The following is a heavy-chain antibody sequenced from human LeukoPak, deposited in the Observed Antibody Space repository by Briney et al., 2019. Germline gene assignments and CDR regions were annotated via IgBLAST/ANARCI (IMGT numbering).Heavy chain of an antibody. CDR2: IYYSGST. Sequence: SETLSLTCTVSGGSISSYYWSWIRQPPGKGLEWIGYIYYSGSTNYNPSLKSRVTISVDTSKKQFSLKLSSVTAADTAVYYCARRYDFWSGYPPPLDYWGQGTLVTVSS. CDR1: GGSISSYY. J-gene: IGHJ4*02. D-gene: IGHD3-3*01. CDR3: ARRYDFWSGYPPPLDY. V-gene: IGHV4-59*12.